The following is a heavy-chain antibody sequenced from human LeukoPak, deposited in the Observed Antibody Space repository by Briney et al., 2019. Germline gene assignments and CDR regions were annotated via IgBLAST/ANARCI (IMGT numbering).Heavy chain of an antibody. V-gene: IGHV3-30*02. CDR1: GFAFGTYG. D-gene: IGHD1-26*01. CDR3: GKDLGATAPYYMDV. Sequence: GGSLRLSCAASGFAFGTYGIHWVRQAPGKGLEWVAFIGHDGSHKFYTASVKGRFTISRDNSKNTLLLQMISLSVEDTALYYCGKDLGATAPYYMDVWGRGTTVTV. CDR2: IGHDGSHK. J-gene: IGHJ6*03.